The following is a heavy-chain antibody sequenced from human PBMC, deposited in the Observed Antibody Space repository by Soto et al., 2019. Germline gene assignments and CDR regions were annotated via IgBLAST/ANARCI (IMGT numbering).Heavy chain of an antibody. CDR3: SRKAATGTRYGLDV. CDR2: IYYTGIT. Sequence: QVQLQESGPGLVKPSETLSLTCTVSGGSFSNYHWTWIRQPPGKGLEWIGYIYYTGITSYNPSLKSRLTISVDRSKNQFSLRLSSVTAEDTAVYYCSRKAATGTRYGLDVWGQGTTVTVSS. V-gene: IGHV4-59*01. CDR1: GGSFSNYH. J-gene: IGHJ6*02. D-gene: IGHD6-13*01.